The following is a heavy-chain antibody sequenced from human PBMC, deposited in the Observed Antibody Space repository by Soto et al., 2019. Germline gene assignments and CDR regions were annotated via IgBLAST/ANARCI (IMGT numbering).Heavy chain of an antibody. CDR2: ISAYNGNT. J-gene: IGHJ5*02. CDR1: GYTFTSYG. V-gene: IGHV1-18*04. Sequence: GASVKVSCKASGYTFTSYGISWVRQAPGQGLEWMGWISAYNGNTNYAQKLQGRVTMTTDTSTSTAYMELRSLRSEDTAVYYCARSPDGDDILTGSNWFDPWGQGTLVTVSS. D-gene: IGHD3-9*01. CDR3: ARSPDGDDILTGSNWFDP.